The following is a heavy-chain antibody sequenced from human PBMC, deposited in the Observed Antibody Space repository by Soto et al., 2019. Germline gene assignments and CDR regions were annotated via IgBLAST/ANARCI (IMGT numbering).Heavy chain of an antibody. CDR3: ARIVVGATVDL. D-gene: IGHD1-26*01. V-gene: IGHV4-61*01. CDR1: GDSVSSDRYF. J-gene: IGHJ5*02. Sequence: PSETLSLTCSVSGDSVSSDRYFWTWIRQPPGKGLEWIAYISYTGDTNYNPSLKSRVTISVDTSRNQFSLTLTSVTAADTAVYFCARIVVGATVDLWGQGSLVNVSS. CDR2: ISYTGDT.